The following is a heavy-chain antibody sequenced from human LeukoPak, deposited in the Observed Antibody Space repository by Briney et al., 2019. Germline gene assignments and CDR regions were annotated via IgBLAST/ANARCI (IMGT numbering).Heavy chain of an antibody. CDR2: ISSSSSYI. J-gene: IGHJ4*02. Sequence: GGSLRLSCAASGFPFSNAWMTWVRQAPGKGLEWVPSISSSSSYIYYADSVKGRFTISRDNAKNSLYLQMNSLRAEDTAVYYCARDTGYYDSSGYSPIYFDYWGQGTLVTVSS. V-gene: IGHV3-21*01. D-gene: IGHD3-22*01. CDR1: GFPFSNAW. CDR3: ARDTGYYDSSGYSPIYFDY.